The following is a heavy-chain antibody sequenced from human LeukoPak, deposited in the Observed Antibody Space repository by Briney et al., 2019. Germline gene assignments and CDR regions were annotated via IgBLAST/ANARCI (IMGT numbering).Heavy chain of an antibody. CDR1: GGTFSSYA. CDR2: IIPIFGTA. CDR3: ARMGLAAADAFDI. Sequence: ASVKVSCKASGGTFSSYAISWVRQAPGQGLEWMGGIIPIFGTANYAQKFQGRVTITADKSTSTAYMELSSLRSEDTAVYYCARMGLAAADAFDIWGQGTMVTVSS. D-gene: IGHD6-25*01. J-gene: IGHJ3*02. V-gene: IGHV1-69*06.